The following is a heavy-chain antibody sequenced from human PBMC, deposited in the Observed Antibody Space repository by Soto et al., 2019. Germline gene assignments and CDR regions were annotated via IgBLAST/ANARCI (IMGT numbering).Heavy chain of an antibody. Sequence: SETLSLTCAVYGGSFSGYYWSWIRQPPGKGLEWIGEINHSGSTNYNPSLKSRVTISVDTSKNQFSLKLSSVTAADTAVYYCARGGGYCSSTSCYAVRRYYYYYMDVWGKGTTVTVSS. CDR1: GGSFSGYY. V-gene: IGHV4-34*01. J-gene: IGHJ6*03. CDR2: INHSGST. CDR3: ARGGGYCSSTSCYAVRRYYYYYMDV. D-gene: IGHD2-2*01.